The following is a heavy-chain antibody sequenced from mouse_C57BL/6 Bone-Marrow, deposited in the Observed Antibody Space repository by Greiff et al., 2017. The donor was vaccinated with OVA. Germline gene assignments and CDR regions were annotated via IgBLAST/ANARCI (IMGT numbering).Heavy chain of an antibody. J-gene: IGHJ3*01. CDR3: AHAAY. CDR2: IDPSDSYT. V-gene: IGHV1-69*01. Sequence: QVQLQQSGAELVMPGASVKLSCKASGYTFTSYWMHWVKQRPGQGLEWIGEIDPSDSYTNYNQKFKGKSTLTVDKSSSTAYMQLSSLTSEDSAVYYCAHAAYWGQGTLVTVSA. CDR1: GYTFTSYW. D-gene: IGHD6-5*01.